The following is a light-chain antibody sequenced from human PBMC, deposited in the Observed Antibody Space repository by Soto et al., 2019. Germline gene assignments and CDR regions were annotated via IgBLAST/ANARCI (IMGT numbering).Light chain of an antibody. CDR1: QSITTY. V-gene: IGKV1-39*01. J-gene: IGKJ4*01. CDR3: QQIYSAPLT. Sequence: DIQMTQSSSSLSASVGDRVTITCRASQSITTYLNWYRQKPGKAPKLLIYAASSLQSGVPSRFSGSGSETEFTLSISSLQPEDFATYFCQQIYSAPLTFGGGTKVDIK. CDR2: AAS.